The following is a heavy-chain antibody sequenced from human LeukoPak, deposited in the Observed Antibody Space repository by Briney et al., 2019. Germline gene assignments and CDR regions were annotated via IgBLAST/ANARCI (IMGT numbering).Heavy chain of an antibody. Sequence: GGSLRLSCAASGFTFSSYSMNWVRQAPGKGLEWVAVISYDGSNKYYADSVKGRFTISRDNSKNTLYLQMNSLRVEDTAIYYCAKDIQLSAWGLGTMVTVSS. CDR1: GFTFSSYS. CDR2: ISYDGSNK. J-gene: IGHJ3*01. CDR3: AKDIQLSA. V-gene: IGHV3-30*18. D-gene: IGHD5-24*01.